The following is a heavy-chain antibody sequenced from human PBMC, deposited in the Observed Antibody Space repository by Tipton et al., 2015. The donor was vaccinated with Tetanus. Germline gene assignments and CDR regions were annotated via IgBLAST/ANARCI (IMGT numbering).Heavy chain of an antibody. CDR3: AKDPASRGWFDP. J-gene: IGHJ5*02. V-gene: IGHV3-23*01. CDR2: ISRSGDNT. Sequence: SLRLSCAATGFTFNIFGMSWVRQAPGKGLEWVSGISRSGDNTFYADSVKGRFTISRDNSKNTLYLQMNSLRAEDTAIYYCAKDPASRGWFDPWGQGTLVSVPS. CDR1: GFTFNIFG.